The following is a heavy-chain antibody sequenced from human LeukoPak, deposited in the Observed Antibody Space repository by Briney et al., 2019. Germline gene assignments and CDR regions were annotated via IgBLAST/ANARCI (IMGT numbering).Heavy chain of an antibody. CDR2: IYYSGST. D-gene: IGHD1-26*01. CDR3: ARDPSVGFDY. Sequence: GSLRLSCAASGFTFSDYYWSWIRQPPGKGLEWIGYIYYSGSTNYNPSLKSRVTISVDTSKNQFSLKLSSVTAADTAVYYCARDPSVGFDYWGQGTLVTVSS. V-gene: IGHV4-59*01. J-gene: IGHJ4*02. CDR1: GFTFSDYY.